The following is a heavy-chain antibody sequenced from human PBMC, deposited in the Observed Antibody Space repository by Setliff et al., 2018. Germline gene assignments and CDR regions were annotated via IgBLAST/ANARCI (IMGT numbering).Heavy chain of an antibody. D-gene: IGHD3-10*01. CDR1: GGSISSSGFY. Sequence: PSETLSLTCSVSGGSISSSGFYWSWIRQSAGRGLEWIGHFHTGGATDYNLSLESRVTISLDSSKNQFSLRLSSVTAADAAVHFCARESATIGEFPLYYFDKWGQGIPVTVSS. V-gene: IGHV4-61*09. CDR3: ARESATIGEFPLYYFDK. CDR2: FHTGGAT. J-gene: IGHJ4*02.